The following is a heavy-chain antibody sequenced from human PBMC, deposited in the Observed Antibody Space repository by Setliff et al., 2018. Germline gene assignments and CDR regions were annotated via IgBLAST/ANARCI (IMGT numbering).Heavy chain of an antibody. V-gene: IGHV1-18*01. CDR1: GYTFTNYG. D-gene: IGHD6-13*01. J-gene: IGHJ3*02. CDR2: IGAYNGNT. Sequence: GASVKVSCKASGYTFTNYGVTWVRQAPGQGLEWMGWIGAYNGNTYNAQKLQGRVTMTTDTSTSTAYMELRSLRSDDTAVYYCARGGVGGSSWESLDAFDIWGQGTMVTVSS. CDR3: ARGGVGGSSWESLDAFDI.